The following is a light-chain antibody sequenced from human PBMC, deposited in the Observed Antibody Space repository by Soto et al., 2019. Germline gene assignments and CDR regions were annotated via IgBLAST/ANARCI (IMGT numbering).Light chain of an antibody. CDR3: QHYGETPIT. V-gene: IGKV3-20*01. Sequence: EIVLTQSPGTLSLSPGGRANLSCRASQSVSRRLAWYQHRPGQSPRLLISGASMRASGVPVRFSGSGSGTDFTLTISRLEPEDFAVYYCQHYGETPITFGLGTRL. CDR1: QSVSRR. CDR2: GAS. J-gene: IGKJ5*01.